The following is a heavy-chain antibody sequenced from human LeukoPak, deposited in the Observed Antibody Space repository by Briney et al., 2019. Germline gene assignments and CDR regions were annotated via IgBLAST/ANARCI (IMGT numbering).Heavy chain of an antibody. CDR1: GGSFSGYY. V-gene: IGHV4-34*01. CDR3: ARGKAFDV. J-gene: IGHJ3*01. Sequence: SETLSLTCAVYGGSFSGYYWTWIRQPPGKGLEWIGEINHSGSTNYNPSLKSRVTISVDTSKNQFSLKLSSVTVADTAVYYCARGKAFDVWGQGTLVTVSS. CDR2: INHSGST.